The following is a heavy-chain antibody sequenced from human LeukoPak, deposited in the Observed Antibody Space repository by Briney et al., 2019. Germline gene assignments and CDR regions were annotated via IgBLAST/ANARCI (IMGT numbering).Heavy chain of an antibody. D-gene: IGHD6-19*01. CDR3: ARHARIAVAGEYYYYYYYMDV. V-gene: IGHV5-51*01. CDR1: GYSFTSYW. CDR2: IYPGDSDT. Sequence: GESLKISCKGSGYSFTSYWIGWVRQMPGKGLEWMGIIYPGDSDTRYSPSFQGRVTISADKSISTAYLQWSSLKASDTAMYYCARHARIAVAGEYYYYYYYMDVWGKGTTVTVSS. J-gene: IGHJ6*03.